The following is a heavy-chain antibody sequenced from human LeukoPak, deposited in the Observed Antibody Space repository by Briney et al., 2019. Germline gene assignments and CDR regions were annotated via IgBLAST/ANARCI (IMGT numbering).Heavy chain of an antibody. CDR1: GGTFSSYA. CDR3: ARVAGDSSGYYNY. Sequence: SVKVSCKASGGTFSSYAISWVRQAPGQGLEWMGGIIPIFGTANYAQRFQGRVTITADESTSTVYMELSSLRSEDTAVYYCARVAGDSSGYYNYWGQGTLVTVSS. D-gene: IGHD3-22*01. V-gene: IGHV1-69*13. CDR2: IIPIFGTA. J-gene: IGHJ4*02.